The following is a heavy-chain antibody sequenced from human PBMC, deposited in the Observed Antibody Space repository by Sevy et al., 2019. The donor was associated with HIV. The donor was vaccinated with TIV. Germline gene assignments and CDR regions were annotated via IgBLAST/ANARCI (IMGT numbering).Heavy chain of an antibody. CDR3: AKGGSEGYDFWSGYMYYFDY. D-gene: IGHD3-3*01. CDR2: ISGSGGST. J-gene: IGHJ4*02. Sequence: GGSLRLSCAASGFTFSSYAMSWVRQAPGKGLEWVSAISGSGGSTYYTDSVKGRFTISRDNSKNTLYLQMNSLRAEDTAVYYRAKGGSEGYDFWSGYMYYFDYWGQGTLVTVSS. V-gene: IGHV3-23*01. CDR1: GFTFSSYA.